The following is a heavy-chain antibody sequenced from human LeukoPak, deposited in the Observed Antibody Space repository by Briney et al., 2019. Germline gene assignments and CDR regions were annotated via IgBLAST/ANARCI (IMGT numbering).Heavy chain of an antibody. J-gene: IGHJ6*02. V-gene: IGHV4-61*01. CDR1: GGSVSSGSYY. CDR3: ARDKSYYYGMDV. CDR2: IYYSGST. Sequence: SETLSLTCTVSGGSVSSGSYYWSWIRQPPGKGLEWIGYIYYSGSTNYNPSLKSRVTISVDTSKNQFSLKLSSVTAADTAVYYCARDKSYYYGMDVWGQGTTVTVS.